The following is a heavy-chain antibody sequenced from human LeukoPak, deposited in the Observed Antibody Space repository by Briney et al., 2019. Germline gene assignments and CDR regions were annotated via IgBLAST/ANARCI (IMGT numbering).Heavy chain of an antibody. CDR3: ASLTTTSGR. J-gene: IGHJ4*02. Sequence: GGSLRLSCAASGFTFSSYSMNWVRQAPGKGLEWVSYISSSSTMYYADSVKGRFTISRDNAENSLYLQMNSLRDEDTAVYYCASLTTTSGRWGQGTLVTVSS. CDR2: ISSSSTM. CDR1: GFTFSSYS. D-gene: IGHD4-17*01. V-gene: IGHV3-48*02.